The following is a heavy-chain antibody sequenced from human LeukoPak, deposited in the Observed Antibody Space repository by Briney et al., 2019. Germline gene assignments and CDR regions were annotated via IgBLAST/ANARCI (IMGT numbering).Heavy chain of an antibody. D-gene: IGHD6-13*01. CDR1: GGTFISYA. CDR2: IIPIFGTA. CDR3: ASLYSSSWYGTNSWFDP. V-gene: IGHV1-69*13. J-gene: IGHJ5*02. Sequence: ASVKVSCKASGGTFISYAISWVRQAPGQGLEWMGGIIPIFGTANYAQKFQGRVTITADESTSTAYMELSSLRSEDTAVYYCASLYSSSWYGTNSWFDPWGQGTLVTVSS.